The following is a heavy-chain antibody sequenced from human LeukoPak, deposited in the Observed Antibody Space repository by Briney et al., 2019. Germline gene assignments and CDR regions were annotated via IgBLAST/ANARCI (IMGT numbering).Heavy chain of an antibody. CDR1: GFAFSNYW. V-gene: IGHV3-7*01. CDR3: GSTNSFSY. CDR2: ITQDGSET. J-gene: IGHJ4*02. D-gene: IGHD2-15*01. Sequence: GESLRLSCAASGFAFSNYWMNWARQAPGKGLEWVANITQDGSETSYVDSVKGRFTISRDNAKNSLYLQMNSLRAEDTALYYCGSTNSFSYWGRGTLVTVSS.